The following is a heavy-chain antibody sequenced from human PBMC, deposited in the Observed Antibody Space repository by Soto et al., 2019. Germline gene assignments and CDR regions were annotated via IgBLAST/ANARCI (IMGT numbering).Heavy chain of an antibody. CDR1: GGSISSSSYY. D-gene: IGHD5-12*01. CDR2: IYYSGST. J-gene: IGHJ4*02. Sequence: SETLSLTCTVSGGSISSSSYYWGWIRQPPGKGLEWIGSIYYSGSTYYNPSLKSRVTISVDTSKNQFSLKLSSVTAADTAVYYCARQMATIFRWGQGTLVTVSS. V-gene: IGHV4-39*07. CDR3: ARQMATIFR.